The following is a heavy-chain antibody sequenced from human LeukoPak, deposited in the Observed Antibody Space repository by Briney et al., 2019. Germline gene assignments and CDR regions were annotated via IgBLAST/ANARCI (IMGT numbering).Heavy chain of an antibody. CDR1: GFTFSSYS. J-gene: IGHJ4*02. CDR3: VRVVYCSGGSCSYYFDY. D-gene: IGHD2-15*01. Sequence: GGSLRLSCAASGFTFSSYSMNWVRQAPGKGLKWVSSISDSSTYIFNADPVQGRFTISRDDAKNSLYLQMNSLRVEDTAVYYCVRVVYCSGGSCSYYFDYWGQGTLVTASS. CDR2: ISDSSTYI. V-gene: IGHV3-21*01.